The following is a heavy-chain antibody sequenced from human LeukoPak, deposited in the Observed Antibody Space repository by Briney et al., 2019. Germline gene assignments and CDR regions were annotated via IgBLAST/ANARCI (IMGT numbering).Heavy chain of an antibody. CDR2: RYYSGST. Sequence: SETLSLTRTVSLGSLCSSSYYCGWIRQLPGRGLGWIGSRYYSGSTYYNPSLKGRVTISVDTSKNHFCLKLTSVAAAGRAVVYCASGTHRTEFDPWGQGTLVTVSS. CDR3: ASGTHRTEFDP. V-gene: IGHV4-39*02. J-gene: IGHJ5*02. D-gene: IGHD3-10*01. CDR1: LGSLCSSSYY.